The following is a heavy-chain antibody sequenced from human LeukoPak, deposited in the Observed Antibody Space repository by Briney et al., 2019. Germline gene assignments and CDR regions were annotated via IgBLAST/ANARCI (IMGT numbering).Heavy chain of an antibody. V-gene: IGHV3-66*01. D-gene: IGHD2-2*01. CDR3: ARWGSTSCYDY. J-gene: IGHJ4*02. CDR1: GFTVSSNY. Sequence: GGSLRLSCAASGFTVSSNYMSGVRQAPGKGLEWVSVIYSGGSTYYADSVKGRFTISRDNSKNTLFLQMGSLRADDMAVYYCARWGSTSCYDYWGQGTLVTVSS. CDR2: IYSGGST.